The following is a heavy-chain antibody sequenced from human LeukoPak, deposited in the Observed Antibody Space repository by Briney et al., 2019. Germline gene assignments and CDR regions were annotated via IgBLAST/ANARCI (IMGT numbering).Heavy chain of an antibody. CDR2: IKPDGNEK. CDR1: EFTFSSLW. J-gene: IGHJ5*02. V-gene: IGHV3-7*01. Sequence: GGSLRLSCAASEFTFSSLWMSWVRQAPGKGLEWVANIKPDGNEKNYVDSVKGRFTISRDNAKNSLYLQMTSLRAEDTAVYFCVTGGHYSSSWGQGSLVTVSS. CDR3: VTGGHYSSS. D-gene: IGHD3-22*01.